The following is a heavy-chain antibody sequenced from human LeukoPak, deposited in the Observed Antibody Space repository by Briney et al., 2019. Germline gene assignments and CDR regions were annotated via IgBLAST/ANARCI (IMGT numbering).Heavy chain of an antibody. CDR3: ARTKGGCSGGNCPLGY. D-gene: IGHD2-15*01. Sequence: SVKVSCKASGGTFSSYAISWVRQAPGQGLEWMGRIIPIFGTANYAQKFQGRVTIIADESTSTAYMELSSLRSEDTAVYYCARTKGGCSGGNCPLGYWGQGTLVTVSA. CDR1: GGTFSSYA. V-gene: IGHV1-69*13. J-gene: IGHJ4*02. CDR2: IIPIFGTA.